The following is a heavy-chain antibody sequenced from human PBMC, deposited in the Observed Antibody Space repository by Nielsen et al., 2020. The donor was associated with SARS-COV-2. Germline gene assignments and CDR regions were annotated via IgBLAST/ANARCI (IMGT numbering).Heavy chain of an antibody. CDR1: GVPFSSYA. Sequence: GGSLRLSCTASGVPFSSYAMSWVRQAPGKGLEWVSAISASGISTYYADSVKGRFTISRDNSKNTLYLQMNSLRAEDTAVYYCARDLYSYGMDVWGQGTTVTVSS. V-gene: IGHV3-23*01. J-gene: IGHJ6*02. CDR2: ISASGIST. CDR3: ARDLYSYGMDV.